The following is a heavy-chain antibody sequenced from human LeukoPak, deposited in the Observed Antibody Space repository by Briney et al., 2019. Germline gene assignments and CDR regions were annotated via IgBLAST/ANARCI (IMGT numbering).Heavy chain of an antibody. CDR1: GGSFSGYY. V-gene: IGHV4-34*01. J-gene: IGHJ4*02. CDR3: ARGLPRYSSGWYVDY. CDR2: INHSGST. Sequence: SETLSLTCAVYGGSFSGYYWSWIRQPPGKGLEWIGEINHSGSTNYNPSLKSRVTISVDTSKNQFSLKLSSVTAADTAVYYCARGLPRYSSGWYVDYWGRGTLVTVSS. D-gene: IGHD6-19*01.